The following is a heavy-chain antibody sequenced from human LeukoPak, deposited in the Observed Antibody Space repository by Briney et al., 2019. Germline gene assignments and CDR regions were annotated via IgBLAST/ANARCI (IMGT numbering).Heavy chain of an antibody. CDR2: IYYSGST. CDR3: ARDCSGGSCYPTFDP. Sequence: PSETLSLTCTVSGGSISSSSYYWGWIRQHPGKGLEWIGSIYYSGSTYYNPSPKSRVTISVDTSKNQFSLKLSSVTAADTAVYYCARDCSGGSCYPTFDPWGQGTLVTVSS. D-gene: IGHD2-15*01. J-gene: IGHJ5*02. CDR1: GGSISSSSYY. V-gene: IGHV4-39*01.